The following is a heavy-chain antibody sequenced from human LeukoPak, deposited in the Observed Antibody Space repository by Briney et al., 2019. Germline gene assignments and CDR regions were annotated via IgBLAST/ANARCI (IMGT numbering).Heavy chain of an antibody. J-gene: IGHJ4*02. V-gene: IGHV3-23*01. CDR3: AKDRAAAGTSDY. D-gene: IGHD6-13*01. CDR1: GFTFSSYA. CDR2: ISGSGGST. Sequence: GGSLRLSCAASGFTFSSYAMSWVRQAPGKGLEWVSAISGSGGSTYYADSVKGRFTISRDNSKNTLYLQMNSLRAGDTAVYYCAKDRAAAGTSDYWGQGTLVTVSS.